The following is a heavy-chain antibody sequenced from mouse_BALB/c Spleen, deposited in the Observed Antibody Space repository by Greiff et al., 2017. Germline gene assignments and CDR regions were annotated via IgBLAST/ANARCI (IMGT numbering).Heavy chain of an antibody. CDR2: ISSGGSYT. J-gene: IGHJ1*01. D-gene: IGHD1-1*01. CDR1: GFTFSSYA. Sequence: EVKVVESGGGLVKPGGSLKLSCAASGFTFSSYAMSWVRQSPEKRLEWVAEISSGGSYTYYPDTVTGRFTISRDNAKNTLYLEMSSLRSEDTAMYYCARAYYYGSSLYWYFDVWGAGTTVTVSS. CDR3: ARAYYYGSSLYWYFDV. V-gene: IGHV5-9-4*01.